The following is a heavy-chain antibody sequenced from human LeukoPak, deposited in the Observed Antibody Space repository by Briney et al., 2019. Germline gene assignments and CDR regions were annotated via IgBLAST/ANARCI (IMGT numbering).Heavy chain of an antibody. CDR1: GFTFSSYW. D-gene: IGHD2/OR15-2a*01. CDR3: APHLSVIVPSAQYGMDF. V-gene: IGHV3-74*01. CDR2: INSDGRNI. Sequence: PGGSLRLSCAASGFTFSSYWMHWVRQAPGKGLVWVSRINSDGRNINYADSVKGRFTISRDNAKNMLYLQMNRLRAEDTAVYYCAPHLSVIVPSAQYGMDFWGQGTTVTVSS. J-gene: IGHJ6*02.